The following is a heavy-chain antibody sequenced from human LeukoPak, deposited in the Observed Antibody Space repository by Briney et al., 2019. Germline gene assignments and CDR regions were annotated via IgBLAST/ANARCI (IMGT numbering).Heavy chain of an antibody. Sequence: PGGSLRLSCTVSGFTVSSNSMSWVRQAPGKGLEWVSFIYSDNTHYSDSVKGRFTISRDNAKNSLYLQMNSLRAEDTALYYCARVQRGSSWSRFDPWGQGTLVTVSS. CDR2: IYSDNT. CDR3: ARVQRGSSWSRFDP. CDR1: GFTVSSNS. J-gene: IGHJ5*02. D-gene: IGHD6-13*01. V-gene: IGHV3-53*01.